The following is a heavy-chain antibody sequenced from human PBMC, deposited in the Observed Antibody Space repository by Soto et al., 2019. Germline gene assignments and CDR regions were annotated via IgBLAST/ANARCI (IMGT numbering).Heavy chain of an antibody. CDR3: ARETYYYDRCGYYLGGGADAFDI. Sequence: QVQLVESGGGVVQPGRSLRLSCAASGFTFSSYAMHWVRQAPGKGLEWVAVISYDGSNKYYADSVKGRFTISRDNSKDRVFWEMTSLGAGETAVYYWARETYYYDRCGYYLGGGADAFDIWGQGTMVIVSS. V-gene: IGHV3-30-3*01. CDR2: ISYDGSNK. CDR1: GFTFSSYA. J-gene: IGHJ3*02. D-gene: IGHD3-22*01.